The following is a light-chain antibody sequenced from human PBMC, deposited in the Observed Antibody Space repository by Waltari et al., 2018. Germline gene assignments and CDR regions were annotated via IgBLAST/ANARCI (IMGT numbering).Light chain of an antibody. Sequence: EIVLTQSPGTLSLSPGDSATLSCRASQSVRNYLAWYQQKPGQAPRLLIYDASNRATGIPARFSGSGSGTDFTLTISSLEPEDFAVYYCQQRYNWPPVTFGGGTKVEIK. J-gene: IGKJ4*01. CDR2: DAS. V-gene: IGKV3-11*01. CDR3: QQRYNWPPVT. CDR1: QSVRNY.